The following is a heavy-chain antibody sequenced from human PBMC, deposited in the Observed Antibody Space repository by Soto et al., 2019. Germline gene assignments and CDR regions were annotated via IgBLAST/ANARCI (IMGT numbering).Heavy chain of an antibody. CDR3: ARVVFGTRTKDYYFHHGIGI. CDR2: IIPIFGTA. Sequence: WGLLKHGKGLEWMGGIIPIFGTANYAQKFQGRVTITTDKSTSTAYMELSSLRSEDTAVYYCARVVFGTRTKDYYFHHGIGIWGQGTTVTVS. V-gene: IGHV1-69*05. J-gene: IGHJ6*02. D-gene: IGHD1-1*01.